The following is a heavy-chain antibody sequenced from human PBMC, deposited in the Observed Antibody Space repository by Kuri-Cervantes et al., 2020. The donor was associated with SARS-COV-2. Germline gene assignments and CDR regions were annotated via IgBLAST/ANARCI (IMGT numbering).Heavy chain of an antibody. CDR1: GGSISSSNW. V-gene: IGHV4-4*02. Sequence: GSLRLSCAVSGGSISSSNWRSWARQPPGKGLEWSGEIYHSGSTNYNPSLKSRVTISVDKSKNQFSLKLSSVTAADTAVYYCVRSGEDYPFDYWGQGTLVTVSS. CDR3: VRSGEDYPFDY. D-gene: IGHD3-10*01. J-gene: IGHJ4*02. CDR2: IYHSGST.